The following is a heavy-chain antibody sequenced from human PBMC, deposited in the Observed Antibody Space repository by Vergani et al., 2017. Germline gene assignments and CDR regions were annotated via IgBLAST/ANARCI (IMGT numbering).Heavy chain of an antibody. CDR2: IKNTGDST. Sequence: EVQLLQAEGAVVQPGGSLRLSCVASGFTFSSHAMIWVRPGHGQGLEWFSSIKNTGDSTHYADSVKGRFTISRDNCKNTLYLQMNSLRVEDTAVDYCGRGSDNYNWGKGTLVTVSS. D-gene: IGHD5-24*01. V-gene: IGHV3-23*01. J-gene: IGHJ4*02. CDR1: GFTFSSHA. CDR3: GRGSDNYN.